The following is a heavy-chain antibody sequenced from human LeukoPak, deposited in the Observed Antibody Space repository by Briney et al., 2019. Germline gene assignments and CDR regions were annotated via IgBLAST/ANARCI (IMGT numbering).Heavy chain of an antibody. CDR2: IKQDGSEK. CDR3: AIVAVAGLFDY. V-gene: IGHV3-7*01. CDR1: GFTFSSYW. D-gene: IGHD6-19*01. Sequence: GGSLRLSCAASGFTFSSYWMSWVRQAPGKGLEWVANIKQDGSEKYYVDSVKGRFTISRDNAKNSLYLQMNSLRAEDTAVYYCAIVAVAGLFDYWGQGTLVTVSS. J-gene: IGHJ4*02.